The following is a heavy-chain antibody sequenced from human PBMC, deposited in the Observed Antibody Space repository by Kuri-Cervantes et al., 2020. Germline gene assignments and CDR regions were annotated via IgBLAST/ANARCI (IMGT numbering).Heavy chain of an antibody. CDR1: GFSLSTNGVG. CDR2: IYWDDDK. J-gene: IGHJ6*02. D-gene: IGHD1-26*01. CDR3: ARIPSYYGQSGMDV. Sequence: SGPTLVKPTQTLTLTCTFSGFSLSTNGVGVGWIRQPPGKALEWLALIYWDDDKRYSPSLKSRLTITKDTSKNQVVLTMTNMDPVDTATYYCARIPSYYGQSGMDVWGQGTTVTVSS. V-gene: IGHV2-5*02.